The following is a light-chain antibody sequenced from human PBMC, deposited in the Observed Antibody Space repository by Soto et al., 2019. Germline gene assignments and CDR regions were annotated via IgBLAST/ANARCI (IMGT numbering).Light chain of an antibody. V-gene: IGLV2-14*03. J-gene: IGLJ3*02. CDR1: SNDNYAYKY. CDR3: SSYTKSSTWV. Sequence: QSVPTQPASVSGSPGQSITISRTGTSNDNYAYKYVSWYQQYPGKAPKLIIYDVSDRPPGVSDRFSGSKSGDTASLTISGLQAEDEADYYCSSYTKSSTWVFGGGTKVTVL. CDR2: DVS.